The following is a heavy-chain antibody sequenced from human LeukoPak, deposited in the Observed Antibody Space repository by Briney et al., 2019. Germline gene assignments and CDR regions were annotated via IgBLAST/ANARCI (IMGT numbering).Heavy chain of an antibody. CDR1: GFTFSSYN. J-gene: IGHJ4*02. CDR3: AKEGGGYYYGSGSLYYFDY. Sequence: RSGGSLRLSCAASGFTFSSYNMNWVRQAPGEGLEWVSSISISGTYVYYADSVKGRFTISRDDAQNSLYLQMNSLRAEDTAVYYCAKEGGGYYYGSGSLYYFDYWGQGTLVTVSS. CDR2: ISISGTYV. V-gene: IGHV3-21*04. D-gene: IGHD3-10*01.